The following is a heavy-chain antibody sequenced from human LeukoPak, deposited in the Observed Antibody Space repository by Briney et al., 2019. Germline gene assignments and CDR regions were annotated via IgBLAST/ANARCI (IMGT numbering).Heavy chain of an antibody. CDR2: IWYDGSKT. D-gene: IGHD3/OR15-3a*01. Sequence: GRSLRLSCAASGFIFRSFGMHWVRQAPGKGLEWVAVIWYDGSKTYYADSVKGRFTISRDNPKNMLYLEMNSPRAEDTAVYYCARDGPDLDLDYWGQGTLVTVSS. CDR3: ARDGPDLDLDY. J-gene: IGHJ4*02. V-gene: IGHV3-33*01. CDR1: GFIFRSFG.